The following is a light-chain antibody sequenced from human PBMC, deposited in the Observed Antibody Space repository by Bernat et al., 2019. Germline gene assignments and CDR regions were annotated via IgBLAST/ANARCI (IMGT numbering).Light chain of an antibody. V-gene: IGLV2-23*02. CDR3: CSYAGSSSVV. CDR2: EVS. CDR1: SSDVGRYNL. J-gene: IGLJ2*01. Sequence: QSALTQPASVSGSPGQSITISCTGTSSDVGRYNLVSWYQQHPGKAPKLMIYEVSKRPSGVSNRFSGSKSGNTAYLTISVLQAEDEADYYCCSYAGSSSVVLGGGTKLTVL.